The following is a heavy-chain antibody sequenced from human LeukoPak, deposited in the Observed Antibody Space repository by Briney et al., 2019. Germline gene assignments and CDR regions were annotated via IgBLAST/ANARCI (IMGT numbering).Heavy chain of an antibody. Sequence: GGSLRLSCAGSGFTSNTYTMNWVRQAPGKGLEWISSIGRTSVDKYYAASVRGRFTISRDNSKNSLYVEMSSLRAEDTAVYYCVGGDSRELWGQGTLVTVSS. CDR2: IGRTSVDK. CDR3: VGGDSREL. CDR1: GFTSNTYT. J-gene: IGHJ4*02. V-gene: IGHV3-21*01. D-gene: IGHD3-22*01.